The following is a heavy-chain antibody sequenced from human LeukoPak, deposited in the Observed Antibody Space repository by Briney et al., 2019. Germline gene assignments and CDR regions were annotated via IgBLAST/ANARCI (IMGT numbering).Heavy chain of an antibody. J-gene: IGHJ4*02. CDR2: INHSGST. CDR1: GGSFSGSY. V-gene: IGHV4-34*01. D-gene: IGHD3-22*01. CDR3: ARATLVYYDSSGYYQT. Sequence: KPSETLSLTCAVYGGSFSGSYWSWIRHPPGKGREWIGEINHSGSTNYTPSLKSRVTISVDTSKNQFSLKLSSVTAADTAVYYCARATLVYYDSSGYYQTWGQGTLVTVSS.